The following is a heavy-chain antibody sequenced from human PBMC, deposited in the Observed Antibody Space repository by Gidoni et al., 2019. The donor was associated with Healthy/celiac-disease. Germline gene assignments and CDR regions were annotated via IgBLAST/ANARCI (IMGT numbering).Heavy chain of an antibody. D-gene: IGHD3-10*01. CDR3: AKDRQYYYGSGSYYY. CDR1: GFTFSSYG. V-gene: IGHV3-30*18. J-gene: IGHJ4*02. Sequence: QVQLVESGGGVVQPGRSLRLSCAASGFTFSSYGMHWVRQAPGKGLEWVAVISYDGSNKYYADSVKGRFTISRDNSKNTLYLQMNSLRAEDTAVYYCAKDRQYYYGSGSYYYWGQGTLVTVSS. CDR2: ISYDGSNK.